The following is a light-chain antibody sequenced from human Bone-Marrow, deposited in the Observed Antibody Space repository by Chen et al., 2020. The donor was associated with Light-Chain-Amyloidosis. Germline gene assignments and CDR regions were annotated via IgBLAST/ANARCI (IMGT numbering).Light chain of an antibody. CDR3: CSYAGSSTLV. Sequence: QSALTQPASASGSPGQSITISCTGTSSAVGSYNLVSWYQQHPGKAPKLMIYEGSKRPSGVSNRFSGSKSGNTASLTISGLQDEDEADYYCCSYAGSSTLVFGGGTKLTVL. CDR1: SSAVGSYNL. V-gene: IGLV2-23*01. CDR2: EGS. J-gene: IGLJ2*01.